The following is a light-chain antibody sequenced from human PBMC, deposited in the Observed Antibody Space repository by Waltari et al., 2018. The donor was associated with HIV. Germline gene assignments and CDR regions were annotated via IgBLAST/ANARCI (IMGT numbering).Light chain of an antibody. CDR2: SAS. Sequence: QMTQSPSYVSASIRDTVTVSSRANESLGDLLAWYRQRPVEAPRPLIYSASRRESGVALKFFALGAETDSTLTSSGLGPEDFATYYCQQASSFPHTFGGGTKV. J-gene: IGKJ4*01. CDR1: ESLGDL. CDR3: QQASSFPHT. V-gene: IGKV1-12*01.